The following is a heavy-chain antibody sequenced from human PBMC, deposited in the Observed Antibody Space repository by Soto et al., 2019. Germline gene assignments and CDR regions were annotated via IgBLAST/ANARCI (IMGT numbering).Heavy chain of an antibody. D-gene: IGHD3-22*01. CDR1: GFSLSTVSMC. Sequence: SGPTLVNPTQTLTLTCAFSGFSLSTVSMCVGWIRQTPGKALEWLALIDWEDDKFYRTSLKTRLTISKDTSKNQVVLTMTNMDPADTATYYCARLRGRTSGYHFDVWGQGTLVTVSS. J-gene: IGHJ4*02. CDR2: IDWEDDK. CDR3: ARLRGRTSGYHFDV. V-gene: IGHV2-70*01.